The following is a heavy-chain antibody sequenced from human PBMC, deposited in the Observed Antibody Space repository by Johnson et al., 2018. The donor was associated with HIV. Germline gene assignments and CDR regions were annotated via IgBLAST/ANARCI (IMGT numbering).Heavy chain of an antibody. Sequence: QVQLVESGGGVVQPGGSLRLSCAASGFTFSSYGMHWVRQAPGKGLQWVAFIQYDESHKYYADSVKGRFTISRDNSKNTVYLQMNTLRPEDTAVYYCARDRFGSGRPNAFDMWGQGTMVTVSS. D-gene: IGHD3-10*01. CDR3: ARDRFGSGRPNAFDM. CDR1: GFTFSSYG. CDR2: IQYDESHK. J-gene: IGHJ3*02. V-gene: IGHV3-30*02.